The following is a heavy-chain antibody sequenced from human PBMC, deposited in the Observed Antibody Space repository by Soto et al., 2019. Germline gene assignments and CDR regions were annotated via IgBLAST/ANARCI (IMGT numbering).Heavy chain of an antibody. CDR1: GYTFTSYG. CDR2: ISAYNGNT. V-gene: IGHV1-18*01. CDR3: ARAPTYYYDSSGYYYSWYFDL. D-gene: IGHD3-22*01. Sequence: QVQLVQSGAEVKKPGASVKVSCKASGYTFTSYGISWVRQAPGQGLEWMGWISAYNGNTNYAQKLQGRVTMTTDTSTSTAYMELRSLGSDDTAVYYCARAPTYYYDSSGYYYSWYFDLWGRGTLVTVSS. J-gene: IGHJ2*01.